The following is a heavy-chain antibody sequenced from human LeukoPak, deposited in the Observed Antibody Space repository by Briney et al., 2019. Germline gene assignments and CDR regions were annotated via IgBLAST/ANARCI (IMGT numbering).Heavy chain of an antibody. D-gene: IGHD3-10*01. CDR3: ARESMVRGSYYFDY. V-gene: IGHV3-33*01. Sequence: QPGGSLRLSCAASGFTFSSYGMHWVRQAPGKGLEWVAGIWYDGSNKYYADSVKGRFTISRDNSKNPLYLQMNSLRAEDTAVYYCARESMVRGSYYFDYWGQGTLVTVSS. J-gene: IGHJ4*02. CDR1: GFTFSSYG. CDR2: IWYDGSNK.